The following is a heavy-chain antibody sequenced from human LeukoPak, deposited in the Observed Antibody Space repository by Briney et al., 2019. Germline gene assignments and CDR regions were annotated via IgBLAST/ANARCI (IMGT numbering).Heavy chain of an antibody. J-gene: IGHJ6*02. CDR3: ASSVVAKVYYYYGMDV. D-gene: IGHD2-15*01. CDR2: ISPHNGNA. CDR1: GYNFFTYG. V-gene: IGHV1-18*01. Sequence: ASVKVSCKASGYNFFTYGITWVRQAPGQGLEWMGWISPHNGNANYAQKFQDRVIMTTDTSTNTAFMEVRSLRSDDTAMYYCASSVVAKVYYYYGMDVWGQGTTVTVSS.